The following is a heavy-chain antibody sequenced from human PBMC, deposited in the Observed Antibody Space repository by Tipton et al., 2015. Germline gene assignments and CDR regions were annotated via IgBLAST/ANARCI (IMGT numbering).Heavy chain of an antibody. CDR3: AKDLSEPYYFYYGLDV. D-gene: IGHD1-14*01. V-gene: IGHV3-23*01. Sequence: SLRLSCAASGFTFSSYALNWVRQAPGKGLEWVSSISGSDGRSDGRTNYADSVKGRFTISRDNAKSTLYLHMNSLRAEDTAVYYCAKDLSEPYYFYYGLDVWGQGTTVTVSS. J-gene: IGHJ6*02. CDR2: ISGSDGRSDGRT. CDR1: GFTFSSYA.